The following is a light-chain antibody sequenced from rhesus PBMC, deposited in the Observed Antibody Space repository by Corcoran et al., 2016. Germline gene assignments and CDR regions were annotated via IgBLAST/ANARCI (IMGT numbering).Light chain of an antibody. Sequence: DIQMTQSPSSLSASVGDRVTITCRAIQTISSNLAWYQQQPGKVPKLLIYAAATLQSGVPSRFSGNGSGTDFTLTISSLQPEDFATYYCQQHNSHPPTFGQGTKVEIK. V-gene: IGKV1-44*03. CDR2: AAA. CDR3: QQHNSHPPT. CDR1: QTISSN. J-gene: IGKJ1*01.